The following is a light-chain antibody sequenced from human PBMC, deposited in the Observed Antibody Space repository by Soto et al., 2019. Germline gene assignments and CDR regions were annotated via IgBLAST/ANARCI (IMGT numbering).Light chain of an antibody. CDR1: QTVSITY. J-gene: IGKJ1*01. CDR3: QQYNNWPPT. CDR2: GAS. V-gene: IGKV3-15*01. Sequence: TQSPGTLSLSTGESATLSCRTSQTVSITYLTWYQQKPGQAPRLLIFGASKRATGIPARFSGSGSGTEFTLTISSLQSEYFAVYYCQQYNNWPPTFGQGTKVDIK.